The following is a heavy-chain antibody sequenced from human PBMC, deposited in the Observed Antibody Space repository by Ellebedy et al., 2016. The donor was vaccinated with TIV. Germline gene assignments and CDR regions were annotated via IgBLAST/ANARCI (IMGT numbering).Heavy chain of an antibody. CDR2: ISSSSSYI. CDR3: ASHSRWRFDY. Sequence: GESLKISCAASGFTFSSYSMNWVRQAPGKGLEWVSSISSSSSYIYYADSVKGRFTISRDNAKNSLYLQINSLRAEDTAVYYCASHSRWRFDYWGQGTLVTVSS. V-gene: IGHV3-21*01. D-gene: IGHD5-24*01. J-gene: IGHJ4*02. CDR1: GFTFSSYS.